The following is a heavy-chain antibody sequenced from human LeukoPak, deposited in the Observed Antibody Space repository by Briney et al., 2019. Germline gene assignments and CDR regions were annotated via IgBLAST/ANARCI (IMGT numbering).Heavy chain of an antibody. CDR2: IYYSGST. V-gene: IGHV4-59*08. J-gene: IGHJ6*02. CDR1: GGSISSYY. CDR3: ARKVFWGYSGYDYGMDV. D-gene: IGHD1-26*01. Sequence: SETLSLTCTVSGGSISSYYWSWIRQPPGKGLEWIGYIYYSGSTNYNPSLKSRVTISVDTSKNQFSLKLSSVTAADTAVYYCARKVFWGYSGYDYGMDVWGQGTTVTVSS.